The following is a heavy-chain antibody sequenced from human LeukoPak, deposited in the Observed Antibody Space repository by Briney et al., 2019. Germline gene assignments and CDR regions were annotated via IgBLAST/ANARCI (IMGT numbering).Heavy chain of an antibody. CDR2: ISDDANYK. CDR1: GFSFSTYA. Sequence: GGSLRLSCAASGFSFSTYAMHWVRQAPGKGLEWVTIISDDANYKYYADSVKGRFTISRNNPKNSLYLQMNSLRAEDTAVYYCARNRGDPSYFDYWGQGTLVTVSS. CDR3: ARNRGDPSYFDY. V-gene: IGHV3-30-3*01. D-gene: IGHD4-17*01. J-gene: IGHJ4*02.